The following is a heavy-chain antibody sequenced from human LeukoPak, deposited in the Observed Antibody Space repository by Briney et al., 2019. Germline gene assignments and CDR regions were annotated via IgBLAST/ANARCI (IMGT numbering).Heavy chain of an antibody. CDR1: GFTFSSYW. CDR3: AREHEDIVVVPAAMNDY. D-gene: IGHD2-2*01. CDR2: IKQDGSEK. Sequence: PGGSLRLSCAASGFTFSSYWMSWVRQAPGKWLEWVANIKQDGSEKYYVDSVKGRFTISRDNAKNSLYLQMNSLRAEDTAVYYCAREHEDIVVVPAAMNDYWGEGTLVTVSS. J-gene: IGHJ4*02. V-gene: IGHV3-7*01.